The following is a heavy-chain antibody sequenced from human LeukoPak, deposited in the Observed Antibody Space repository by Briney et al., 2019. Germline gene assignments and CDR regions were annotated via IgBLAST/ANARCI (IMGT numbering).Heavy chain of an antibody. CDR3: AGSSSNLYRLFDY. V-gene: IGHV3-33*01. Sequence: PGRSLRLSCAASGFTFSSYGMHWVRQAPGKGLEWVAVIWYDGSNKYYADSVKGRFTISRDNSKNTLYLQMNSLRAEDTAVYYCAGSSSNLYRLFDYWGQGTLVTVSA. D-gene: IGHD6-19*01. CDR1: GFTFSSYG. CDR2: IWYDGSNK. J-gene: IGHJ4*02.